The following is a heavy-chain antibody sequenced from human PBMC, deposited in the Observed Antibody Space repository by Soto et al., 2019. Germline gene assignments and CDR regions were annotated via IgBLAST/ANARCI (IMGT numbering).Heavy chain of an antibody. CDR2: INPNSGGT. J-gene: IGHJ3*02. D-gene: IGHD4-17*01. CDR1: GYTFTGYY. V-gene: IGHV1-2*04. Sequence: ASVKVSCKASGYTFTGYYMHWVRQAPGQGLEWMGWINPNSGGTNYAQKFQGWVTMTRDTSISTAYMELSRLRSDDTAVYYGASTFPGATTVTPKAAFDIGGQGTMVTVSS. CDR3: ASTFPGATTVTPKAAFDI.